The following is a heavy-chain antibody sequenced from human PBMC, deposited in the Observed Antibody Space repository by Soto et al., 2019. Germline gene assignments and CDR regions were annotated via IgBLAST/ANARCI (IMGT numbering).Heavy chain of an antibody. J-gene: IGHJ4*02. D-gene: IGHD6-19*01. CDR1: GIVFSNYA. CDR3: AKDGNWLDVYFDV. Sequence: GGSLRLSCVASGIVFSNYAMSWVRQAPGKGLEWVSISSASGRSRYHADSVKGRFTISRDNSKDTLYLHMTNLRAEDTAVYYCAKDGNWLDVYFDVWGQGTPVTVSS. V-gene: IGHV3-23*01. CDR2: SSASGRSR.